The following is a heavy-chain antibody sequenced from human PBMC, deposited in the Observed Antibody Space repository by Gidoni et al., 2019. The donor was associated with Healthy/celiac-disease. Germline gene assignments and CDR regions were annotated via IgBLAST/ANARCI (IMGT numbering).Heavy chain of an antibody. CDR1: GGSISSGSSY. CDR2: IYTSGIT. CDR3: AREGCSSTSCYARYGRDV. D-gene: IGHD2-2*01. V-gene: IGHV4-61*02. J-gene: IGHJ6*02. Sequence: QVQLQESGPGLVKPSQPLSLTCTVSGGSISSGSSYGSWLRQSAGKGLGWIGRIYTSGITNYNPSLKGGVTRSVDTSKNQFSLKLSSVTAADTAVYYCAREGCSSTSCYARYGRDVWGQGTTVTVSS.